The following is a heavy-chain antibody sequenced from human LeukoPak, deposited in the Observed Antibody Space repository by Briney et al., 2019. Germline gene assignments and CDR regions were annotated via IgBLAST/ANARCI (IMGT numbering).Heavy chain of an antibody. D-gene: IGHD6-19*01. Sequence: PGGSLRLSCAASGFTSSDYYMSWIRQAPGKGLEWVSYISSSGSTIYYADSVKGRFTISRDNAKNSLYLQMNSLGAEDTAVYYCARESYSSGWYFAFDIWGQGTMVTVSS. CDR3: ARESYSSGWYFAFDI. CDR2: ISSSGSTI. CDR1: GFTSSDYY. V-gene: IGHV3-11*01. J-gene: IGHJ3*02.